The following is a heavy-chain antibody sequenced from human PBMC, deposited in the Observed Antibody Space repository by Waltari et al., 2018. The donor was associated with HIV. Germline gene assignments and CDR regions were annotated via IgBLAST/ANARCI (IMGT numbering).Heavy chain of an antibody. J-gene: IGHJ3*02. CDR2: INSDGSST. V-gene: IGHV3-74*01. D-gene: IGHD3-16*02. CDR1: GFHFSSYW. Sequence: EVQLVESWGGLVQPGGSLRLSCAASGFHFSSYWMHWARQAPGKGLVWVSRINSDGSSTSYADSVKGRFTISRDNAKNTLYLQMNSLRAEDTAVYYCARLGYVWGSYRSPRAFDIWGQGTMVTVSS. CDR3: ARLGYVWGSYRSPRAFDI.